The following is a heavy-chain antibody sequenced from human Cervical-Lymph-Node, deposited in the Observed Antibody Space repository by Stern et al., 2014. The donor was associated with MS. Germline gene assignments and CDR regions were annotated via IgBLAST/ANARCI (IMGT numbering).Heavy chain of an antibody. Sequence: VQLVESGGAVVQPGGSLRLSCAASGFTFSSYCLPLVRQAPGKGLEWVTVISYDGNHKSYAASVKGRFAISRDNSKNTLHLQMNSVTPDDTARYYCARDYEDTSMLFDHWGQGTLVTVSS. CDR1: GFTFSSYC. CDR2: ISYDGNHK. D-gene: IGHD2-8*01. V-gene: IGHV3-30*03. J-gene: IGHJ4*02. CDR3: ARDYEDTSMLFDH.